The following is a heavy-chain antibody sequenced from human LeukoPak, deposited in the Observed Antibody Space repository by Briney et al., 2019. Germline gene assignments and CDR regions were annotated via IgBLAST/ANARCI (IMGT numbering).Heavy chain of an antibody. CDR3: GKVGGKTNS. D-gene: IGHD4-23*01. CDR2: IHNSRGT. V-gene: IGHV4-30-4*01. J-gene: IGHJ4*02. Sequence: SETLSLTCTVSGASITSDIFYWNWIRQSPGKGLEWIRAIHNSRGTSSNPSLESRLTISVDPSENKFFLKMTSVTDADTATYYCGKVGGKTNSWGQGTLVTVSS. CDR1: GASITSDIFY.